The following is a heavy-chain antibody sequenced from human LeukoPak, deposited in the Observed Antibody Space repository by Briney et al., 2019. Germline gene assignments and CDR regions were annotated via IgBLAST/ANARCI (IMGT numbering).Heavy chain of an antibody. CDR1: GGTFSSYA. J-gene: IGHJ4*02. CDR2: IIPIFGTA. D-gene: IGHD6-19*01. V-gene: IGHV1-69*06. Sequence: SVKVSCKASGGTFSSYAISWVRQAPGQGLEWMGGIIPIFGTANYAQKFQGRVTITADKSTSTAYMELSSPRSEDTAVYYCARYWYSSGWQGGLDYWGQGTLVTVSS. CDR3: ARYWYSSGWQGGLDY.